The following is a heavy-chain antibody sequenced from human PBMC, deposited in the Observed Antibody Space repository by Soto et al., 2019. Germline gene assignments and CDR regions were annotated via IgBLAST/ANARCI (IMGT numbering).Heavy chain of an antibody. J-gene: IGHJ4*02. D-gene: IGHD4-4*01. Sequence: EVQLVESGGGLVQPGGSLRLSCAASGFTVSSNYMSWVRQAPGKGLEWVSVIYSGGSTYYADSVKGRFTISRDNSKNTQYLQMNSLRAEDTAVYYCASVPSLTVTEWYYFDYWGQGTLVTVSS. CDR1: GFTVSSNY. CDR3: ASVPSLTVTEWYYFDY. CDR2: IYSGGST. V-gene: IGHV3-66*01.